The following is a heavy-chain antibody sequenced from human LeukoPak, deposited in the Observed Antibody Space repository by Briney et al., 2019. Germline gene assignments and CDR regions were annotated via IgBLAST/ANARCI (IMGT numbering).Heavy chain of an antibody. CDR2: IYSSGSA. CDR3: ARDRSSYAKGHYDY. V-gene: IGHV4-39*07. Sequence: SDTLSLTCTVSGGSISSNNYYWAWIRQPPGKGLEWIGSIYSSGSASYNPSLKSRVSIVLDTSKNPFSLKVTSVTAADTAVYYCARDRSSYAKGHYDYWGQGTLVTVSS. CDR1: GGSISSNNYY. J-gene: IGHJ4*01. D-gene: IGHD6-6*01.